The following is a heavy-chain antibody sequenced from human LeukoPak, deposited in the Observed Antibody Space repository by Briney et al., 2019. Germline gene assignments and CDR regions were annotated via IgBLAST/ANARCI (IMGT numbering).Heavy chain of an antibody. J-gene: IGHJ4*02. Sequence: SETLPLTCTVSGDSISSSNSYWGWIRQPPGKGLEWIGSIYYSGNTYYNASLKSRVTISVDTSKNQFSLKLTSVTAADTAVYYCARDRGYYGSGSIDYWGQGTLVTVSS. CDR3: ARDRGYYGSGSIDY. D-gene: IGHD3-10*01. CDR2: IYYSGNT. CDR1: GDSISSSNSY. V-gene: IGHV4-39*07.